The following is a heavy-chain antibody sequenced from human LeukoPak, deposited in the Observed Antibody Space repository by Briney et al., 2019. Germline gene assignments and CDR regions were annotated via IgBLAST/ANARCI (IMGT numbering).Heavy chain of an antibody. J-gene: IGHJ4*02. CDR1: GFTFSSYG. V-gene: IGHV3-30*03. Sequence: PGRSLRLSCAASGFTFSSYGMHWVRQVPGKGLEWVAVISYDGSNKYYADSVKGRFTISRDNSKNTLYLQMNSLRAEDTAVYYCALLGRYYDSSGYYYDRVFDYWGQGTLVTVSS. D-gene: IGHD3-22*01. CDR2: ISYDGSNK. CDR3: ALLGRYYDSSGYYYDRVFDY.